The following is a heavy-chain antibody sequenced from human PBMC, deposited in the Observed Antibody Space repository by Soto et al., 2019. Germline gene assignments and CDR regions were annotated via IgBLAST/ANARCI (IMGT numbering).Heavy chain of an antibody. V-gene: IGHV3-48*03. Sequence: LRLSCAASGFAFSSYEVNWVRQAPGKGLEWVSYISSSGSTIYYADSVKGRFTISRDNAKNSLYLQMNSLRAEDTAVYYCARGSASSTPLDYRPAPWGQGNLVTVSS. CDR1: GFAFSSYE. J-gene: IGHJ5*02. CDR2: ISSSGSTI. CDR3: ARGSASSTPLDYRPAP. D-gene: IGHD4-17*01.